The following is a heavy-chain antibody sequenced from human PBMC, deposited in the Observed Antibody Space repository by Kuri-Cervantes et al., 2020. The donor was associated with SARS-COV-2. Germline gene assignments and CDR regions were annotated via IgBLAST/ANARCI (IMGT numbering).Heavy chain of an antibody. Sequence: GGSLRPSCAASGFPLGTYALTWVRQAPGKGLDWVPSLSSGGFITYYADSAKGRFTISSDVSKNTVHLQMDRLRGEDTAIYYCARSRVGPDSSGYYFDHWGQGIPVTVSS. V-gene: IGHV3-23*01. CDR1: GFPLGTYA. D-gene: IGHD3-22*01. J-gene: IGHJ4*02. CDR3: ARSRVGPDSSGYYFDH. CDR2: LSSGGFIT.